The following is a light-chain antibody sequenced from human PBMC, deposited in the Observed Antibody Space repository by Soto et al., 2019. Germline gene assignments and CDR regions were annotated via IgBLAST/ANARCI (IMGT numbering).Light chain of an antibody. J-gene: IGLJ1*01. CDR1: SSDVGGYDH. Sequence: QSVLTQPPSASGSPGQPVTISCTGTSSDVGGYDHVSWYQQHPGKAPKLIIYEVTNRPSGVSNRFSGSKSGNTASLIISGLQAEDESDYYCSSYTIRSTPMVLGTGTKVTVL. V-gene: IGLV2-14*01. CDR3: SSYTIRSTPMV. CDR2: EVT.